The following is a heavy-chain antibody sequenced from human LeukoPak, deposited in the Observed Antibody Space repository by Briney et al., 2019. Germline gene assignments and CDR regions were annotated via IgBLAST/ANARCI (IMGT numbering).Heavy chain of an antibody. CDR1: GGSISSGGYY. CDR2: IYYSRST. V-gene: IGHV4-31*03. Sequence: SETLSLTCTVSGGSISSGGYYWSWIRQHPGKGLEWIGYIYYSRSTYYNPSLKSRVTISVDTSKNQFSLKLSSVTAADTAVYYCARGQRITIFGVVGPNWFDPWGQGTLVTVSS. CDR3: ARGQRITIFGVVGPNWFDP. D-gene: IGHD3-3*01. J-gene: IGHJ5*02.